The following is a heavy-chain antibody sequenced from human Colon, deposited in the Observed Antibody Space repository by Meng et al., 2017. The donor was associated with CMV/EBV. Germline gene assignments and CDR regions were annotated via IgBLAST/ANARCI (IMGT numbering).Heavy chain of an antibody. Sequence: SDGSVNNDDAFWSWLRQPPGKGLEWIGYIHYSGNTNYNPSLKSRVTMSIETSKNQFSLTLLSVTAADTAVYYCARDVMLPAPFFDPWGQGTLATVSS. CDR2: IHYSGNT. V-gene: IGHV4-61*08. D-gene: IGHD2-2*01. J-gene: IGHJ5*02. CDR3: ARDVMLPAPFFDP. CDR1: DGSVNNDDAF.